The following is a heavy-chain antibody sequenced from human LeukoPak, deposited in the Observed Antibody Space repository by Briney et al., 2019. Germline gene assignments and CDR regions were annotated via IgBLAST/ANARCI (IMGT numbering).Heavy chain of an antibody. J-gene: IGHJ4*02. CDR1: GFTFSTYT. Sequence: GRSLRLSCAASGFTFSTYTMNSVRPAPGNGLELVSSIDTNRSYIIYADSVRCRFTISRDNAKNSLYLQMNSLRAEDTAVYYCVRDSRTLSFDWLLGLNYFDYWGQGTLVTVSS. V-gene: IGHV3-21*01. CDR2: IDTNRSYI. D-gene: IGHD3-9*01. CDR3: VRDSRTLSFDWLLGLNYFDY.